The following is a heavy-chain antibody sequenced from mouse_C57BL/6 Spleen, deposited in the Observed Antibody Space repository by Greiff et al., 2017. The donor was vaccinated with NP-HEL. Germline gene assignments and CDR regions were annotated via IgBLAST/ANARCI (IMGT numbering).Heavy chain of an antibody. J-gene: IGHJ4*01. V-gene: IGHV1-72*01. Sequence: VQLQQPGAELVKPGASVKLSCKASGYTLTSYWMHWVKQRPGRGLEWIGRIDPNSGGTKYNEKFKSKATLTVDKPSSTAYMQLSSLTSEDSAVYYCAKAYYSNYDLSAMDYWGQGTSVTVSS. CDR3: AKAYYSNYDLSAMDY. D-gene: IGHD2-5*01. CDR1: GYTLTSYW. CDR2: IDPNSGGT.